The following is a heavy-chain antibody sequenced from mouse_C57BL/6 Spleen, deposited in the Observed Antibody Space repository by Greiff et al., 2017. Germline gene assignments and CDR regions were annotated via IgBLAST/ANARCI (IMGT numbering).Heavy chain of an antibody. CDR1: GFTINHAC. D-gene: IGHD2-2*01. CDR2: IYPGNGDT. Sequence: VQLKESGAELVRPGASVKMSCTASGFTINHACMGWAKQRPAHGLELIGSIYPGNGDTEYTAKFKGKATITVDTSSSTAYLQLSSLSAEDTAVYYCRRNAYGYRGQGTTLT. J-gene: IGHJ2*01. CDR3: RRNAYGY. V-gene: IGHV14-4*01.